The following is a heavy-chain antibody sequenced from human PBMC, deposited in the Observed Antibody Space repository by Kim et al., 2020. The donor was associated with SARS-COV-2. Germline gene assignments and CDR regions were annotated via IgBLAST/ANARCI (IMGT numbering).Heavy chain of an antibody. J-gene: IGHJ5*02. D-gene: IGHD6-19*01. Sequence: GGSLRLSCAASGFTFSSYAMSWVRQAPGKGLEWVSAISGSGGSTYYADSVKGRFTISRDNSKNTLYLQMNSLRAEDTAVYYCTKGSGQWLRNNWFDPWGQGTLVTVSS. CDR2: ISGSGGST. CDR3: TKGSGQWLRNNWFDP. CDR1: GFTFSSYA. V-gene: IGHV3-23*01.